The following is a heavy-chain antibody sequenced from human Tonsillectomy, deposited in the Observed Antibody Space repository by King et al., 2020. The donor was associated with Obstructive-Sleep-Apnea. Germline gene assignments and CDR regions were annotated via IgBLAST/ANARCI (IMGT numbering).Heavy chain of an antibody. D-gene: IGHD1-1*01. V-gene: IGHV4-59*08. J-gene: IGHJ4*02. CDR1: GDSLSHFY. CDR3: ARTGTAFFDY. CDR2: IHSLGRT. Sequence: PLQESGPGLVKPSETLSLTCNVSGDSLSHFYWSWLRPPPGKGLEWVGYIHSLGRTNYNPSLKSRVTISVDTSKNQVSLRLKSVTAADTAVYYCARTGTAFFDYWGQGTLVTVSS.